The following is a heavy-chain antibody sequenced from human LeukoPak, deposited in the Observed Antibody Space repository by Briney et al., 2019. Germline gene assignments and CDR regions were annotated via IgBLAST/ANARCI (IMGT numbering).Heavy chain of an antibody. J-gene: IGHJ6*02. CDR1: GGSISSYY. CDR3: AREEKVLLWFGEDYYGMDV. D-gene: IGHD3-10*01. V-gene: IGHV4-59*12. CDR2: IYYSGST. Sequence: ETESLTCTVSGGSISSYYWSWIRQPPGKGLEWIGYIYYSGSTNYNPSLKSRVTITVDPSKNQFSLKLSSVTAADTAVYYCAREEKVLLWFGEDYYGMDVWGQGTTGTVSS.